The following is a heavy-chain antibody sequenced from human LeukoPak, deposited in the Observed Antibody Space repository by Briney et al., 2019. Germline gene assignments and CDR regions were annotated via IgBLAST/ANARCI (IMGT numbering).Heavy chain of an antibody. J-gene: IGHJ5*02. D-gene: IGHD3-10*01. Sequence: GGSLRLSCAASGFTFSSYAMHWVRQAPGKGLEWVAVISYDGSNKYYADSVKGRFTISRDNSKNTLYLQMNSLRAEDTAVYYCAREGTKFGELSWFDPWGQGTLVTVSS. CDR3: AREGTKFGELSWFDP. CDR1: GFTFSSYA. V-gene: IGHV3-30*04. CDR2: ISYDGSNK.